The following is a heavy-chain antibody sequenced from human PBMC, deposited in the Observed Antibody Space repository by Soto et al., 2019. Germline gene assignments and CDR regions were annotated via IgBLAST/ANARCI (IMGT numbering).Heavy chain of an antibody. V-gene: IGHV3-7*01. J-gene: IGHJ6*02. CDR2: IKQDGSEK. CDR1: AFTFRNYW. Sequence: GGSLRLSCAASAFTFRNYWMSWVRQAPWKGLEWVANIKQDGSEKYYVDSVKGRFTISVDTSKNQFSLKLSSVTAADTAVYYCARDRYRDVDTAMVSPCYYGMDVWGQGTTVTVSS. D-gene: IGHD5-18*01. CDR3: ARDRYRDVDTAMVSPCYYGMDV.